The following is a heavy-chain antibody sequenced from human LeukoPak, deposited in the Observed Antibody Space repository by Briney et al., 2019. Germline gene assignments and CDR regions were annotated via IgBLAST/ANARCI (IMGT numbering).Heavy chain of an antibody. CDR1: GFTFSSYS. J-gene: IGHJ6*02. CDR3: ALGTINKDFYFGMDV. CDR2: ISSSGYK. V-gene: IGHV3-21*01. D-gene: IGHD2-8*01. Sequence: GGSLRLSCAVSGFTFSSYSMTWVRQAPGKGLEWVSSISSSGYKYYADSVKGRFTISRDNAKNSLYLQMDSLRAEDAAVYYCALGTINKDFYFGMDVWGQGTTVTVSS.